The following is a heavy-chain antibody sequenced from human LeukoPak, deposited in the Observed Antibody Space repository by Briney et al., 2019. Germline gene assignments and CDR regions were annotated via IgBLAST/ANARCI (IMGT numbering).Heavy chain of an antibody. V-gene: IGHV4-30-4*07. CDR1: GGSISSGGYS. D-gene: IGHD3-10*01. CDR3: ARLWFGELLAPDYYYMDV. J-gene: IGHJ6*03. CDR2: IYYSGST. Sequence: PSETLSLTCAVSGGSISSGGYSWSWIRQPPGKGLEWIGYIYYSGSTYYNPSFKSRVTISVDTSKNQFSLKLSSVTAADTAVYYCARLWFGELLAPDYYYMDVWGKGTTVTVSS.